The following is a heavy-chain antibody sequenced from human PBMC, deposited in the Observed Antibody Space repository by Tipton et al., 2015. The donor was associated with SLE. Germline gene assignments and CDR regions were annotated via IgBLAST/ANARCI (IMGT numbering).Heavy chain of an antibody. Sequence: GSLRLSCAASGFTVSSKYMSWVRQAPGKGLVWVSRINSDGSSTSYADSVKGRFTISGDNAKNTLYLQMNSLRAEDTAVYYCARDGGAAGPFDYWGQGTLVTVSS. J-gene: IGHJ4*02. CDR2: INSDGSST. D-gene: IGHD6-13*01. CDR3: ARDGGAAGPFDY. V-gene: IGHV3-74*01. CDR1: GFTVSSKY.